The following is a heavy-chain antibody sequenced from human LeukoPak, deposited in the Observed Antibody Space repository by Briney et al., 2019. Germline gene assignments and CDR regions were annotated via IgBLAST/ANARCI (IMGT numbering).Heavy chain of an antibody. D-gene: IGHD4-17*01. CDR2: VYYSGST. Sequence: PSETLSLTCTVSGGSISSTSYYWVWIRQPPGKGLEWIGSVYYSGSTYYNPSLKSRVTFSVDTSKNQFSLKLNSVTAADTAVYYCARGGDYGDPRYFDYWGQGTLVTVSS. V-gene: IGHV4-39*07. CDR1: GGSISSTSYY. CDR3: ARGGDYGDPRYFDY. J-gene: IGHJ4*02.